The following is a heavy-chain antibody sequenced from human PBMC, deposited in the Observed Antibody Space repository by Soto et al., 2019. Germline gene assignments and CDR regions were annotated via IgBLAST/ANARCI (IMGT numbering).Heavy chain of an antibody. D-gene: IGHD3-22*01. Sequence: PGGSLRLSCAASGFTVSSNYMSWVRQAPGKGLEWVSVIYAGGNTYYADSVKGRFTISRDNSKNTLYLQMNSLRAEDTAVYYCAREGSGFHNCFDPWGQGTLVTVSS. J-gene: IGHJ5*02. V-gene: IGHV3-53*01. CDR2: IYAGGNT. CDR3: AREGSGFHNCFDP. CDR1: GFTVSSNY.